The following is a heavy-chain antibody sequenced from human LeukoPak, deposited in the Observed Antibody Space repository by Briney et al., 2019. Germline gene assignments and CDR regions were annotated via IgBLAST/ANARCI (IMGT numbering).Heavy chain of an antibody. J-gene: IGHJ4*02. CDR2: FDPEDGET. CDR1: GYTLTELS. V-gene: IGHV1-24*01. D-gene: IGHD3-22*01. Sequence: ASVKVSCKVSGYTLTELSMHWVRQAPGKGLEWMGGFDPEDGETIYAQKFQGRVTMTEDTSTDTAYMELSSLRSEDTAVYYCATDLNYYDSSGYYSYWGQGTLVTVSS. CDR3: ATDLNYYDSSGYYSY.